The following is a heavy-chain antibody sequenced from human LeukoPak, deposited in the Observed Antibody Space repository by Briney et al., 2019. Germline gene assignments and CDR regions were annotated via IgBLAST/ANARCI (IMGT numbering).Heavy chain of an antibody. Sequence: GGSLRLSWAATGFTFRSYGMQWDSQAPGKVLEYVAAISSNGGSTDYANSVKGRLTISRDNSKDTLYLQMGSLRAEDMAVYYCARISSSYDYDYWGQGTLVTVSS. V-gene: IGHV3-64*01. J-gene: IGHJ4*02. CDR1: GFTFRSYG. CDR2: ISSNGGST. D-gene: IGHD6-6*01. CDR3: ARISSSYDYDY.